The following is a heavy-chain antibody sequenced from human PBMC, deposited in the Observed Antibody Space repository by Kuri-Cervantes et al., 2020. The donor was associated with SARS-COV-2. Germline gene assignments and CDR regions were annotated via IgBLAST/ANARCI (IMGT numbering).Heavy chain of an antibody. CDR2: IKSDGSST. J-gene: IGHJ4*02. CDR3: ARAVSGGNSHYDF. V-gene: IGHV3-74*01. CDR1: GFTFSDYS. Sequence: GESLKISCAVSGFTFSDYSMHWVRQGPGRGLVWVSRIKSDGSSTSYADSVEGRFTISRDNAKNTLYLQMNSLRAEDTAVYYCARAVSGGNSHYDFWGQGARVTVSS. D-gene: IGHD4-23*01.